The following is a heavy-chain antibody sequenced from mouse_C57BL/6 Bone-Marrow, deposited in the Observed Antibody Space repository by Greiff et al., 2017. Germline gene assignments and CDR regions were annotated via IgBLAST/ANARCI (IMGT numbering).Heavy chain of an antibody. CDR1: GFTFTDYY. V-gene: IGHV1-76*01. Sequence: QVQLQQSGAELVRPGASVKLSCKASGFTFTDYYINWVKQRPGQGLEWIARIYPGSGNTYYNEKFKGKVTLTAEKSTSTAYMQLSSLTSEDTAFYFCARGGVLRLDYDYWGQGTTLTVST. D-gene: IGHD1-2*01. CDR2: IYPGSGNT. J-gene: IGHJ2*01. CDR3: ARGGVLRLDYDY.